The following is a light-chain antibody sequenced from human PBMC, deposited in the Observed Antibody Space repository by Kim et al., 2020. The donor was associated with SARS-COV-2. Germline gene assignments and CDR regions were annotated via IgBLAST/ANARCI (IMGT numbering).Light chain of an antibody. CDR3: QSYDSSLSGSVV. J-gene: IGLJ2*01. Sequence: ATISCTGSSSNIGAGYEVHWYQQLPGTAPKLLIYGNSNRPSGVPDRFSGSKAGTSASLAITGLQAEDEADYYCQSYDSSLSGSVVFGGGTQLTVL. V-gene: IGLV1-40*01. CDR1: SSNIGAGYE. CDR2: GNS.